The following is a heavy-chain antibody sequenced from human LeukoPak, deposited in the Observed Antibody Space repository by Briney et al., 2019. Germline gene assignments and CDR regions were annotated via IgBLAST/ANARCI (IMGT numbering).Heavy chain of an antibody. J-gene: IGHJ3*02. CDR1: GGSISSGGYY. V-gene: IGHV4-31*03. Sequence: PSETLSLTCTVSGGSISSGGYYWSWIRQHPGKGLAWIGYIDYSGSTYYNPSLKSRVTISVDTSKNQFSLKLSSVTAADTAVYYCARARGCSSTSCYTSDAFDIWGQGTMVTVSS. D-gene: IGHD2-2*02. CDR2: IDYSGST. CDR3: ARARGCSSTSCYTSDAFDI.